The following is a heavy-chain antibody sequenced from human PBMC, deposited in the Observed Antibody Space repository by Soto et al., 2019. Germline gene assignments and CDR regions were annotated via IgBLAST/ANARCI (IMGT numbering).Heavy chain of an antibody. CDR3: ARDPRGAYYHDH. CDR1: GGSVSSVSYY. Sequence: TLSLTYTVSGGSVSSVSYYWSGIRQHPGRGLEWIGYIYYTGNTYYNPSLKSRLAISVDTSKNPFSLKLTSVTAAETAVYYCARDPRGAYYHDHWGQGTLVPVSS. D-gene: IGHD3-3*01. CDR2: IYYTGNT. V-gene: IGHV4-31*03. J-gene: IGHJ4*02.